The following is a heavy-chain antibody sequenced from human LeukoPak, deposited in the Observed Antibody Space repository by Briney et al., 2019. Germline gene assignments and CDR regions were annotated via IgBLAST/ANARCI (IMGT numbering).Heavy chain of an antibody. CDR3: EKEERYYYDSSGYYYTY. J-gene: IGHJ4*02. CDR1: AFTFSSYS. V-gene: IGHV3-23*01. Sequence: PGGSLRLSCALPAFTFSSYSMSWVRQAPGKGLEWVSSISGSGGSTYYADYVKGRFTICRDNYKNTLYLQMNRLRDEDTDVYYCEKEERYYYDSSGYYYTYWGQGTLVTVSS. CDR2: ISGSGGST. D-gene: IGHD3-22*01.